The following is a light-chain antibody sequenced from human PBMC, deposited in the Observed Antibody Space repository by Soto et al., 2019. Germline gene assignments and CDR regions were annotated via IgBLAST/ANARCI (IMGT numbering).Light chain of an antibody. CDR2: GAS. CDR1: QSVSSNF. Sequence: EIVLTQSPGTLSLSPGERATLSCRASQSVSSNFLAWYQQKPGQAPRLLIYGASNRATGIPDRFSGSGSGTDFTLTISRLEPEDFAVFYCQQYGNSPVTFGQGTRLEIK. CDR3: QQYGNSPVT. V-gene: IGKV3-20*01. J-gene: IGKJ5*01.